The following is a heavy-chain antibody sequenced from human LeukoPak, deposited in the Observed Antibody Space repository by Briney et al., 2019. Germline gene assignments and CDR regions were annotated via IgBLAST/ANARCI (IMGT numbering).Heavy chain of an antibody. CDR3: ASVDIVVVPAAPSAEYFQH. V-gene: IGHV4-61*08. CDR2: IYYSGST. D-gene: IGHD2-2*01. CDR1: GVSISSGDYY. Sequence: SETLSLTCTVSGVSISSGDYYWSWIRQPPGKGLEWIGYIYYSGSTNYNPSLKSRVTISVDTSKNQFSLKLSSVTAADTAVYYCASVDIVVVPAAPSAEYFQHWGQGTLVTVSS. J-gene: IGHJ1*01.